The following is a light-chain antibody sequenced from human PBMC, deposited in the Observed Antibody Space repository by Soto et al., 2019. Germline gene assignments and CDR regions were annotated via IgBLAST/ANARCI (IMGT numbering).Light chain of an antibody. Sequence: EIVMTQSPATLSVSPGERATLSCRGSQSFSSNLAWYQQRPGQAPRLLIYGASTRATGIPARFSGSGSGTEFTLTISSLQSEDFAVYYCQQYNNWPRTFGQGTKVDIK. CDR1: QSFSSN. CDR3: QQYNNWPRT. V-gene: IGKV3-15*01. CDR2: GAS. J-gene: IGKJ1*01.